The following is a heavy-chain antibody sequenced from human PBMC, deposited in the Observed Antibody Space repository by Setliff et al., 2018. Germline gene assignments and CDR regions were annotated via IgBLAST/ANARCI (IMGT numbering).Heavy chain of an antibody. Sequence: PGGSLRLSCAASGFRFSDLYMSWVRQVPGKGLEWLSKISGAGTTVYYADSVRGRFTIFRDNSKNTLYLQMSSLRADDTAMYYCAKGLKSSGPDWYFDYWGPGTLVTVSS. D-gene: IGHD3-22*01. CDR1: GFRFSDLY. CDR3: AKGLKSSGPDWYFDY. V-gene: IGHV3-11*04. J-gene: IGHJ4*02. CDR2: ISGAGTTV.